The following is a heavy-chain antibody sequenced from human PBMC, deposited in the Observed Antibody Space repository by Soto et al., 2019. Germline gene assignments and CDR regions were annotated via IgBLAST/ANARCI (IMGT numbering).Heavy chain of an antibody. CDR3: AGGGHYGELRKLYNWFDP. D-gene: IGHD3-10*01. CDR1: GLTFSSYG. CDR2: IWYDGSNK. Sequence: SGGSLRLSCAASGLTFSSYGMHWVRQAPGKGLEWVAVIWYDGSNKYYADSVKGRFTISRDNSKNTLYLQMSSLRAEDTAVYYCAGGGHYGELRKLYNWFDPWGQGALVTVSS. V-gene: IGHV3-33*01. J-gene: IGHJ5*02.